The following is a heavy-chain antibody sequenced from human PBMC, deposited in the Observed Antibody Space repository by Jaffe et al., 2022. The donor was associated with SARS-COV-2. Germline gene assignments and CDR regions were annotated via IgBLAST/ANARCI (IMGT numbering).Heavy chain of an antibody. CDR1: GFTFSSYA. D-gene: IGHD3-10*01. CDR2: ISYDGSNK. CDR3: ARDYFWPREGFYFDY. V-gene: IGHV3-30*04. Sequence: QVQLVESGGGVVQPGRSLRLSCAASGFTFSSYAMHWVRQAPGKGLEWVAVISYDGSNKYYADSVKGRFTISRDNSKNTLYLQMNSLRAEDTAVYYCARDYFWPREGFYFDYWGQGTLVTVSS. J-gene: IGHJ4*02.